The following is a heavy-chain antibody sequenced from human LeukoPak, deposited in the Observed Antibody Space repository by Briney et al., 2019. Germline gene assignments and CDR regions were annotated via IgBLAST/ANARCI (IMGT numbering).Heavy chain of an antibody. CDR1: GFTFSSYA. J-gene: IGHJ4*02. CDR2: ISGSGGST. D-gene: IGHD6-19*01. V-gene: IGHV3-23*01. CDR3: AKDWDSSGWYFYY. Sequence: PGGSLRPSCAASGFTFSSYAMSWVRQAPGEGLEWVSAISGSGGSTYYADSVKGRFTISRDNSKNTLYLQMNSLRAEDTAVYYCAKDWDSSGWYFYYWGQGTLVTVSS.